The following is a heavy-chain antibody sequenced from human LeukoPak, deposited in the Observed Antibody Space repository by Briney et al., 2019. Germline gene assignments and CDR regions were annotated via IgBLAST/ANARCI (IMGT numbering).Heavy chain of an antibody. CDR2: INPDSGGT. CDR1: VYTFTDSY. CDR3: ARVKYRAAGDKQH. J-gene: IGHJ1*01. D-gene: IGHD6-13*01. V-gene: IGHV1-2*02. Sequence: ASVKVSCKASVYTFTDSYIHWVRQAPGPGLEWMGWINPDSGGTNYAQKFQGRVTMTRDTSITTVYMELSRLRSDDTAVYYCARVKYRAAGDKQHWGRGTLVTVSS.